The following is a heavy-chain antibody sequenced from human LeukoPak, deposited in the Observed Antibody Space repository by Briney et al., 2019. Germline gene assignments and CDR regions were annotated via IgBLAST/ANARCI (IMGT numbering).Heavy chain of an antibody. D-gene: IGHD3-10*01. CDR2: IIPIFGTA. V-gene: IGHV1-69*13. Sequence: SVKVSCKASGGTFISYAISWVRQAPGQGVEGMGGIIPIFGTANYAQKFQGRVTITADESTSTAYMELSSLRSEDTAVYYCATEGGSGSYVDYWGQGTLVTVSS. J-gene: IGHJ4*02. CDR3: ATEGGSGSYVDY. CDR1: GGTFISYA.